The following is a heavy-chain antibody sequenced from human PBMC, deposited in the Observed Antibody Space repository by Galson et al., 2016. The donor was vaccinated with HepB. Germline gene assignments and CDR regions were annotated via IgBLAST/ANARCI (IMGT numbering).Heavy chain of an antibody. J-gene: IGHJ4*02. CDR1: GFNVSSNY. CDR2: INAGGST. V-gene: IGHV3-66*02. Sequence: SLRLSCAASGFNVSSNYMNWVRQAPGKGLEWVSVINAGGSTYYADSVKGRFTISRDSSKNTLYFQMNSLRAEDTAMYYCARGVPYYVFWSGKPFDYWGQGTLDTVSS. CDR3: ARGVPYYVFWSGKPFDY. D-gene: IGHD3-3*01.